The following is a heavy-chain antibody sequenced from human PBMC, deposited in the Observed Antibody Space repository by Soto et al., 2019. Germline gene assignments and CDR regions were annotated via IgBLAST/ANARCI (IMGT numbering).Heavy chain of an antibody. V-gene: IGHV1-69*02. J-gene: IGHJ4*02. D-gene: IGHD2-8*01. CDR3: AKLRDFVVLPAGILDY. CDR2: IIPILGIA. CDR1: GGTFSSYT. Sequence: SVKVSCKASGGTFSSYTISWVRQAPGQGLEWMGRIIPILGIANYAQKFQGRVTITADKSTSTAYMELSSLRSEDTAIYYCAKLRDFVVLPAGILDYWGPGTLVTVSS.